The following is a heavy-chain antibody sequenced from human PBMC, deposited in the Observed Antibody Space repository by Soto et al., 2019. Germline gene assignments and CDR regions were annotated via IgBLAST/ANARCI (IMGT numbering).Heavy chain of an antibody. D-gene: IGHD3-16*01. CDR2: INSDGRST. J-gene: IGHJ4*02. CDR3: AREGRGSAPDY. V-gene: IGHV3-74*03. Sequence: GGSLRLSCAVSGLTFSRYWMHWVRQAPGKGLVWVSRINSDGRSTTYADSVKGRFTISRDNAKNTLYLQMNSLRAEDTAVYYCAREGRGSAPDYWGQGSLVTVSS. CDR1: GLTFSRYW.